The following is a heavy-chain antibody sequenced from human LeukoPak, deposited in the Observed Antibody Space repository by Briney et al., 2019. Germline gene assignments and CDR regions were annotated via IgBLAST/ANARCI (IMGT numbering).Heavy chain of an antibody. CDR3: ARIRITMVRGGPDGYYFDY. CDR2: IKQDGSEK. CDR1: GFTFSSYW. Sequence: GSLRLSCAASGFTFSSYWMSWVRQAPGKGLEWVANIKQDGSEKYYVDSVKGRFTISRDNAKNSLYLQMNSLRAEDTAVYYCARIRITMVRGGPDGYYFDYWGQGTLVTVSS. V-gene: IGHV3-7*01. D-gene: IGHD3-10*01. J-gene: IGHJ4*02.